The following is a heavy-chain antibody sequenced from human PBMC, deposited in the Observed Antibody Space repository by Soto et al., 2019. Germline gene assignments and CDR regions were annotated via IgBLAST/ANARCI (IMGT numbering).Heavy chain of an antibody. CDR1: GGSISSGGYY. D-gene: IGHD2-15*01. CDR3: ARGSVVAATPFDY. V-gene: IGHV4-31*03. CDR2: IYYSGST. Sequence: SETLSLTCTVSGGSISSGGYYWSWIRQHPGKGLEWIGYIYYSGSTYYNPSLKSRVTISVDTSKNQFSLKLSSVTAADTAVYYCARGSVVAATPFDYWGQGTLVTVSS. J-gene: IGHJ4*02.